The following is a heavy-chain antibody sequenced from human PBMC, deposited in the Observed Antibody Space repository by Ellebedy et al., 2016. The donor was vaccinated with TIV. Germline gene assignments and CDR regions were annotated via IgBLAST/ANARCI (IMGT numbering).Heavy chain of an antibody. D-gene: IGHD2-21*02. Sequence: GESLKISCAASGFTFNSYWMHWVRQAPGKGLVWVSRINSDGSSTNYADSVKGRFTISRDNSRNTLFLQLNSLRPDDTGVYFCAKGGDHTPFLDLWGRGTLVTVSS. V-gene: IGHV3-74*01. CDR2: INSDGSST. CDR3: AKGGDHTPFLDL. J-gene: IGHJ2*01. CDR1: GFTFNSYW.